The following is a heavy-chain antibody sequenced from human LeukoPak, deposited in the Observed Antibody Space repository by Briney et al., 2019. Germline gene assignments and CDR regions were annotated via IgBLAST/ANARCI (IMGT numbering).Heavy chain of an antibody. CDR2: IKQDGSEK. CDR3: ARLRYHDFWSGYWKYYYYMDV. V-gene: IGHV3-7*01. D-gene: IGHD3-3*01. Sequence: GGSLRLSCAASGFTFSSYWMSWVRQAPGKGLEWVANIKQDGSEKYYVDSVKGRFTISRDNAKNSLYLQMNSLRAEDTAVYYCARLRYHDFWSGYWKYYYYMDVWGKGTTVTVSS. CDR1: GFTFSSYW. J-gene: IGHJ6*03.